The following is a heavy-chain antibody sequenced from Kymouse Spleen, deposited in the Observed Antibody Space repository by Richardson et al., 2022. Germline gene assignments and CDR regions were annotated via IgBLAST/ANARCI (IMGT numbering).Heavy chain of an antibody. Sequence: EVQLVESGGGLVKPGGSLRLSCAASGFTFSNAWMSWVRQAPGKGLEWVGRIKSKTDGGTTDYAAPVKGRFTISRDDSKNTLYLQMNSLKTEDTAVYYCTTDGVYDILTGPQYFQHWGQGTLVTVSS. V-gene: IGHV3-15*01. CDR2: IKSKTDGGTT. D-gene: IGHD3-9*01. J-gene: IGHJ1*01. CDR3: TTDGVYDILTGPQYFQH. CDR1: GFTFSNAW.